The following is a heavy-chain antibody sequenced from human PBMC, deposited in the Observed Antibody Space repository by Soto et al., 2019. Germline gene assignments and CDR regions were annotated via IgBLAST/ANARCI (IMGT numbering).Heavy chain of an antibody. CDR1: GFSFSAYA. D-gene: IGHD2-15*01. V-gene: IGHV3-23*01. CDR3: VKERIELWLIDY. Sequence: DVQLLESGGGLAQPGESLRLSCVASGFSFSAYAMSWVRQSPGKGFEWVSTISGSGRITSYADSVKGRFTTSKDTSTNTLYLHMNSLTADDTALYYCVKERIELWLIDYWGQGTLVTVSS. J-gene: IGHJ4*02. CDR2: ISGSGRIT.